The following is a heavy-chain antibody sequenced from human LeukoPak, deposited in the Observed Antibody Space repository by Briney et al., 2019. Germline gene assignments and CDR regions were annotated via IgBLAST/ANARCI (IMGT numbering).Heavy chain of an antibody. D-gene: IGHD6-19*01. CDR2: MNPNSGNT. Sequence: GASVKVSCKASGYTFTSYDINWVRQATGQGLEWMGWMNPNSGNTGYAQKFQGRITMTRNTSISTAYMELSSLRSGDTAVYYCARAVSGWYNWFDPWGQGTLVTVSS. J-gene: IGHJ5*02. CDR3: ARAVSGWYNWFDP. V-gene: IGHV1-8*01. CDR1: GYTFTSYD.